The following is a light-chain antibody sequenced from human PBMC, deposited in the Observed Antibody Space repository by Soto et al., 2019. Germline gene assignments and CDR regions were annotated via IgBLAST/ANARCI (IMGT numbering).Light chain of an antibody. CDR3: YSYAGSFTWV. Sequence: QSVLTQPRSVPGSPGQSVTISCTGTSNDVGGNNYVSWYQQHPGKAPKLMISEVSNRPSGVSNRFSGSKSGNTASLTISGLQADDEGDYYCYSYAGSFTWVFGGGTKLTVL. CDR2: EVS. V-gene: IGLV2-11*01. J-gene: IGLJ3*02. CDR1: SNDVGGNNY.